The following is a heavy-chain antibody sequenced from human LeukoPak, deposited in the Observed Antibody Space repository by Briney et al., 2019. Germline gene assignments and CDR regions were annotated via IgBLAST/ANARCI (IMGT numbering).Heavy chain of an antibody. V-gene: IGHV3-21*01. CDR3: AKERDFWSGYHDY. CDR2: ISSSSSYI. J-gene: IGHJ4*02. D-gene: IGHD3-3*01. CDR1: GFTFSSYS. Sequence: GGSLRLSCAASGFTFSSYSMNWVRQAPGKGLEWVSSISSSSSYIYYADSVKGRFTISRDNAKNSLYLQMNSLRAEDTAVYYCAKERDFWSGYHDYWGQGTLVTVSS.